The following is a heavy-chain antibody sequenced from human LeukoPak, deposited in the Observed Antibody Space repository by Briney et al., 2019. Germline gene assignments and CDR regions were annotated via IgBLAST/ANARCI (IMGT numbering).Heavy chain of an antibody. CDR1: GYTFTGYY. V-gene: IGHV1-2*02. CDR3: ARGQGSSRYDVNYYFDY. J-gene: IGHJ4*02. Sequence: ASVKVSCKASGYTFTGYYMHWVRQAPGQGLEWMGWINPNSGGTNYAQKFQGRVTMTRDTSISTAYMELSRLRSDDTAVYYCARGQGSSRYDVNYYFDYWGQGTLVTVSS. D-gene: IGHD6-13*01. CDR2: INPNSGGT.